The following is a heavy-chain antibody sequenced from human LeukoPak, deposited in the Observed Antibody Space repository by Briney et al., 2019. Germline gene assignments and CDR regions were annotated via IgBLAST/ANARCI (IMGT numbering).Heavy chain of an antibody. D-gene: IGHD1-26*01. CDR3: ARQRVGARNWFDP. CDR2: ISYDGSNK. Sequence: AGGSLRLSCAASGFTFSSYAMHWVRQAPGKGLEWVAVISYDGSNKYYADSVKGRFTISRDNSKNTLYLQMNSLRAEDTAVYYCARQRVGARNWFDPWGQGTLVTVSS. CDR1: GFTFSSYA. V-gene: IGHV3-30*04. J-gene: IGHJ5*02.